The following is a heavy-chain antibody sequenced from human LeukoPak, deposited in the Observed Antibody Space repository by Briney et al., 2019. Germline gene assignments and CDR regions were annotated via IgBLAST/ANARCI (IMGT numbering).Heavy chain of an antibody. D-gene: IGHD5-24*01. Sequence: AAVKVPCLPSGYTFPSYAMHGVRQAPGQGLEWMGWITPSGGTNYPQKFQGRVAITRDTTITTAYMDLSRLTSDDTAVYYCARDRYGDGLAHSDYWG. J-gene: IGHJ4*01. V-gene: IGHV1-2*02. CDR3: ARDRYGDGLAHSDY. CDR2: ITPSGGT. CDR1: GYTFPSYA.